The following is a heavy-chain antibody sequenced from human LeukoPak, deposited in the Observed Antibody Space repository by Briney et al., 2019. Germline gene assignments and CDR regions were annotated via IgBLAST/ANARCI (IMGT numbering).Heavy chain of an antibody. V-gene: IGHV3-23*01. CDR3: AKHSHDGSAPNYEVQLDY. D-gene: IGHD3-22*01. CDR2: ISRSGVAT. CDR1: GFTFTSFA. J-gene: IGHJ4*02. Sequence: GGSLRLSCAASGFTFTSFAMGWVRQAPGKGLEWVSTISRSGVATYYANSVKGRFTISRDNSKNTVYLQMNSLRAEDTAIYYCAKHSHDGSAPNYEVQLDYWGQGTLVTVSS.